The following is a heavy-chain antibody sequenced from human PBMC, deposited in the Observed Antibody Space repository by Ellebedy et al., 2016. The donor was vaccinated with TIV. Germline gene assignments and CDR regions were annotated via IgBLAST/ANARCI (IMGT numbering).Heavy chain of an antibody. J-gene: IGHJ4*02. V-gene: IGHV1-18*01. D-gene: IGHD4-11*01. CDR1: GYTFASHG. CDR3: ARDGGAMTTVTTYDY. CDR2: TSPYNGHT. Sequence: AASVKVSCKASGYTFASHGIGWVRQAPGQGLEWMGWTSPYNGHTNYAQKLQGRVTMNTDTSTSTAYMELRSLRSDDTAVYYCARDGGAMTTVTTYDYWGQGTLVIVSS.